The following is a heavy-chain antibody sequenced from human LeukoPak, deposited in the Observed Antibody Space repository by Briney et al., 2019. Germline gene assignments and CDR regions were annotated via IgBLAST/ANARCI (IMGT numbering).Heavy chain of an antibody. CDR1: GFTFSSYS. D-gene: IGHD6-13*01. V-gene: IGHV3-48*04. CDR3: ARVKGDGSSWYGFDY. J-gene: IGHJ4*02. Sequence: PGGSLRLSCAASGFTFSSYSMNWVRQAPGKGLEWVSHISRSSSTIYYADSVKGRFTISRDNAKNSLYLQMNSLRAEDTAVYYCARVKGDGSSWYGFDYWGQGTLVTVSS. CDR2: ISRSSSTI.